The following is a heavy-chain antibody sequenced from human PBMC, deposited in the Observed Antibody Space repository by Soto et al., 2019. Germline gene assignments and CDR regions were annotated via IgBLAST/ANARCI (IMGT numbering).Heavy chain of an antibody. J-gene: IGHJ4*02. CDR3: AIYYYDSSGYPMPFDY. D-gene: IGHD3-22*01. V-gene: IGHV1-69*13. Sequence: ALVKVSCKASGGTFSSYAISWVRQAPGQGLEWMGGIIPIFGTANYAQKFQGRVTITADESTSTAYMELSSLRSEDTAVYYCAIYYYDSSGYPMPFDYWGQGTLVTVSS. CDR2: IIPIFGTA. CDR1: GGTFSSYA.